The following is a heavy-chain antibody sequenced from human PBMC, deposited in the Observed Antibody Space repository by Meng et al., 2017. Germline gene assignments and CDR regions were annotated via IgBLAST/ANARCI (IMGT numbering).Heavy chain of an antibody. Sequence: QVQLVQARAEVKKPGSSVKVSCKASGGTFSSYAISWVRQAPGQGLEWMGGIIPIFGTANYAQKFQGRVTITADKSTSTAYMELSSLRSEDTAVYYCHSGWYQAGDDYWGQGTLVTVSS. CDR3: HSGWYQAGDDY. CDR2: IIPIFGTA. D-gene: IGHD6-19*01. V-gene: IGHV1-69*06. J-gene: IGHJ4*02. CDR1: GGTFSSYA.